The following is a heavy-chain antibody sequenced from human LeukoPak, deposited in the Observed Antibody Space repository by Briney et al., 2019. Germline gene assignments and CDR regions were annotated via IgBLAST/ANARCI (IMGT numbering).Heavy chain of an antibody. CDR1: GYRFTSYW. CDR3: AKSSYDSSGYYYFDY. CDR2: IYPGDSDT. V-gene: IGHV5-51*01. J-gene: IGHJ4*02. Sequence: GESLKISCKGSGYRFTSYWIGWVRQMPGKGLEWMGIIYPGDSDTRYSPSFQGQVTFSADKSISTVYLQWSSLKASDTAMHYCAKSSYDSSGYYYFDYWGQGTLVTVSS. D-gene: IGHD3-22*01.